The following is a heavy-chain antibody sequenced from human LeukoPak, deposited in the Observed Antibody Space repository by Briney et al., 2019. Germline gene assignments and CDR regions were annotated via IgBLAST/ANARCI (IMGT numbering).Heavy chain of an antibody. V-gene: IGHV3-30*18. Sequence: EGSLRLSCAASGFTFSSYGMHWVRQAPGKGLEWVAVISYDGSNKYYADSVKGRFTISRDNSKNTLYLQMNSLRAEDTAVYYCAKGSEGSSWYNWFDPWGQGTLVTVSS. CDR1: GFTFSSYG. CDR3: AKGSEGSSWYNWFDP. J-gene: IGHJ5*02. D-gene: IGHD6-13*01. CDR2: ISYDGSNK.